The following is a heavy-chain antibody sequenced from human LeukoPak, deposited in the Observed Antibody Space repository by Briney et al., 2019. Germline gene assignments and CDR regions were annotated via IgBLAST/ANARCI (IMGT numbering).Heavy chain of an antibody. Sequence: GGSLRLYCAASGFTFSNYAMSWVRQAPGKGLDWVSIIGGSDSSTYYADSVKGRFTISRDNSKNTLHLQMNSLRVEDTAVYYCAIDPNWGTHSWGQGVLVTVSS. V-gene: IGHV3-23*01. CDR3: AIDPNWGTHS. J-gene: IGHJ4*02. CDR2: IGGSDSST. CDR1: GFTFSNYA. D-gene: IGHD7-27*01.